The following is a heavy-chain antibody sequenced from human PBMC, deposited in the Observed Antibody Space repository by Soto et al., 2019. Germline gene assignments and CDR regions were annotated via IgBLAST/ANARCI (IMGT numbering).Heavy chain of an antibody. D-gene: IGHD6-13*01. CDR3: AIDRQQLNCFDP. CDR1: GYTFTSYA. V-gene: IGHV1-3*05. J-gene: IGHJ5*02. CDR2: INAGNGNT. Sequence: QVQLVQSGAEEKKPGASVKVSCKDYGYTFTSYAMHWVRQAPGQRLEWMGWINAGNGNTKYSQKFQGRGTLTRDTSASAAYMELSSLRADDTAVYYCAIDRQQLNCFDPWCQGTLVTVSS.